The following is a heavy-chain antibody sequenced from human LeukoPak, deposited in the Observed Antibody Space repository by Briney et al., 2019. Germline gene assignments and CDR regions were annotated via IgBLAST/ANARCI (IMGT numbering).Heavy chain of an antibody. CDR2: ISSSGSTI. Sequence: NPGGSLRLSCAASGFTFSDYYMSWIRQAPGKGLEWVSYISSSGSTIYYADSVKGRFTISRDNAKNSLHLQMNSLRAEDTAVYYCARDFKVGATPVHYWGQGTLVTVSS. J-gene: IGHJ4*02. V-gene: IGHV3-11*04. CDR3: ARDFKVGATPVHY. CDR1: GFTFSDYY. D-gene: IGHD1-26*01.